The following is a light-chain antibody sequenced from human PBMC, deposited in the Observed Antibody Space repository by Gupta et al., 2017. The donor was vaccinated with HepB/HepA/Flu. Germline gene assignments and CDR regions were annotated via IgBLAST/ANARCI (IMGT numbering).Light chain of an antibody. Sequence: QSALTQPASVSGSHGQSITIPCTGTSSDVGGYHYVSWYQQHPGKATKLMIYDVSNRPSGVSNRFSGSKSGNPASLTISGLQAEDEADYYCSSYTSSSTLGVFGGGTKLTVL. V-gene: IGLV2-14*03. CDR1: SSDVGGYHY. J-gene: IGLJ3*02. CDR3: SSYTSSSTLGV. CDR2: DVS.